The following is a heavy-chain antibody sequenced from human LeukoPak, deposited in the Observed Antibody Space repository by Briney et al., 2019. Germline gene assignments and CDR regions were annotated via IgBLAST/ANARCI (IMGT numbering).Heavy chain of an antibody. CDR3: AAGPPVIVAGTFDY. V-gene: IGHV3-23*01. CDR2: ISGTGSNT. D-gene: IGHD5-12*01. Sequence: GGSLRLSCAASGFTSSGYAMGWVRQAPGKGLEWVSTISGTGSNTYYADSVKGRFTISRDNSKTTLYLQMTSLSAEDTAVYFCAAGPPVIVAGTFDYWGQGILVTVSP. J-gene: IGHJ4*02. CDR1: GFTSSGYA.